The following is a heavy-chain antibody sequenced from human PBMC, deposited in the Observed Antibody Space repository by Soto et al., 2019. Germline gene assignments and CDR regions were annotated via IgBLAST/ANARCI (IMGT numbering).Heavy chain of an antibody. D-gene: IGHD2-15*01. CDR2: INHSGST. J-gene: IGHJ4*02. V-gene: IGHV4-34*01. Sequence: SETLSLTCTVSGGSISSYYWSWIRQPPGKGLEWIGEINHSGSTNYNPSLKSRVTISVDTSKNQFSLKLSSVTAADTAVYYCATGSYCSGGSCYPFDYWGQGTLVTV. CDR3: ATGSYCSGGSCYPFDY. CDR1: GGSISSYY.